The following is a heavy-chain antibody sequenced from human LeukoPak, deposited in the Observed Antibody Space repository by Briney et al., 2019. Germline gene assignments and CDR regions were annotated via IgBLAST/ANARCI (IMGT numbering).Heavy chain of an antibody. CDR1: GFTFSSYA. J-gene: IGHJ4*02. CDR3: ARAPCCDSSSWYSFMGDYFDY. CDR2: ISYDGSNK. V-gene: IGHV3-30*01. D-gene: IGHD6-13*01. Sequence: GRSLRLSCAASGFTFSSYAMHWVRQAPGKGLEWVAVISYDGSNKYYADSVKGRFTISRDNSKNTLYQQMNSLRAEDTAVYYCARAPCCDSSSWYSFMGDYFDYWGQGTLVTVSS.